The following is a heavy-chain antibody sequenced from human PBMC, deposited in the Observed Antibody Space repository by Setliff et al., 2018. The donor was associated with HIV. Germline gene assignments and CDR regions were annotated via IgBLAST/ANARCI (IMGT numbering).Heavy chain of an antibody. CDR1: GYSISSDYY. Sequence: SETLSLTCAVSGYSISSDYYWGWIRQPPGKGLEWIGSIYHSGSTYYNSSLKSRITISLDTSKNQFSLKLSSVTAADTAVYYCAKDYYDFVWGSSLAYWGQGTLVTVSS. D-gene: IGHD3-16*01. V-gene: IGHV4-38-2*02. CDR2: IYHSGST. J-gene: IGHJ4*02. CDR3: AKDYYDFVWGSSLAY.